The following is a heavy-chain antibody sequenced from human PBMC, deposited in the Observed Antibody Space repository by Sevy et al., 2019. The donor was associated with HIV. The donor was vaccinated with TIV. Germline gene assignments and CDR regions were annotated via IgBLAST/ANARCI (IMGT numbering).Heavy chain of an antibody. J-gene: IGHJ4*02. CDR1: GFTFSSYS. V-gene: IGHV3-21*01. CDR2: ISSSSYI. D-gene: IGHD6-13*01. CDR3: ARVSAAAEKTDY. Sequence: RGYLRLSCAASGFTFSSYSMNWVRQAPGKGLEWVSSISSSSYIYYADSVKGRFTIGRDNAKNSLYRQMNSLRTEDTAVYHCARVSAAAEKTDYWGQGTLVTVSS.